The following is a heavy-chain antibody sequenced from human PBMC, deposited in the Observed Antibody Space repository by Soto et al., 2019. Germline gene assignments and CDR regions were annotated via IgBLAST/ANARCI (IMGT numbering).Heavy chain of an antibody. J-gene: IGHJ4*02. CDR3: AKGGGYCSGGSCNVSPGSD. CDR2: ISRNGDAT. CDR1: GFTFRNYA. Sequence: EVQLLESGGGLVQPGGSLRLSCAASGFTFRNYAMSWVRQVPGKGLEWVSAISRNGDATYYADSEKGRFTISRDNSKDTLYLQMNSLRAEDTATYFCAKGGGYCSGGSCNVSPGSDWGQGTLVTVSS. D-gene: IGHD2-15*01. V-gene: IGHV3-23*01.